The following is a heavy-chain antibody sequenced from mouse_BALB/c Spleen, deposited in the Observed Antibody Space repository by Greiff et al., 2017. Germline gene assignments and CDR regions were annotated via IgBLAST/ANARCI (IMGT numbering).Heavy chain of an antibody. V-gene: IGHV3-6*02. CDR3: ATGGYYGIHYAMDY. CDR2: ISYDGSN. CDR1: GYSITSDYA. Sequence: EVKLQESGPGLVKPSQSLSLTCTVTGYSITSDYAWNWIRQFPGNKLEWMGYISYDGSNNYNPSLKNRISITRDTSKNQFFLKLNSVTTEDTATYYCATGGYYGIHYAMDYWGQGTSVTVSS. J-gene: IGHJ4*01. D-gene: IGHD2-1*01.